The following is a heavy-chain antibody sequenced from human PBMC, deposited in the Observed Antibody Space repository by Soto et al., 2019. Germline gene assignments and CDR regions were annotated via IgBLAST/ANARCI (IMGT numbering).Heavy chain of an antibody. J-gene: IGHJ4*02. D-gene: IGHD1-7*01. Sequence: EVQLLESGGGLVQPGGSLTLSCAASGFTFSSYGMTWVRQAPGKGLEWVSFSSATGSGRYYADSVKGRFTISRDSSKNTLYLQMSGLRADDTAVYYCAKDRRAGGNYGFYSDFWGQGALVIVSS. CDR3: AKDRRAGGNYGFYSDF. V-gene: IGHV3-23*01. CDR2: SSATGSGR. CDR1: GFTFSSYG.